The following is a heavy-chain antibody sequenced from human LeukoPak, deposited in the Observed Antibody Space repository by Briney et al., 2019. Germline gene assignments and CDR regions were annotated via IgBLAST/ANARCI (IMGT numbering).Heavy chain of an antibody. J-gene: IGHJ4*02. CDR1: GFTFSTYA. D-gene: IGHD1-26*01. CDR3: ARDISGRYSFDY. CDR2: ISGSDDGT. V-gene: IGHV3-23*01. Sequence: GGSLRLSCAASGFTFSTYAMSWVRQAPGKGLEWVSSISGSDDGTFYSDSVKGRFTNSRDNSRNTLYLQMNSLGPQDTAVYYCARDISGRYSFDYWGQGTLVTVSS.